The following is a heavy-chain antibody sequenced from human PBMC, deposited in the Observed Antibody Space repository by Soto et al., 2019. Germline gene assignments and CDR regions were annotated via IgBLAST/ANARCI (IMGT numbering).Heavy chain of an antibody. J-gene: IGHJ6*02. CDR1: GFTFSSYS. Sequence: EVQLVESGGGLVKPGRSLRLSCAASGFTFSSYSMNWVRQAPGKGLEWVSSISSSSSHIYYADSVKGRFTISRDNAKNSLYLQMNGLRAEDTAVYYCARDILNSYFGCDCYSYYYYGMDVWGQGTTVTVSS. CDR2: ISSSSSHI. V-gene: IGHV3-21*02. CDR3: ARDILNSYFGCDCYSYYYYGMDV. D-gene: IGHD2-21*02.